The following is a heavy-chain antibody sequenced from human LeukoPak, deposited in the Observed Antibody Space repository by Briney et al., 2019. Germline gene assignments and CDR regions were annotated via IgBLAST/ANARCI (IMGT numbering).Heavy chain of an antibody. CDR3: ARGRYGDYH. D-gene: IGHD4-17*01. Sequence: GGSLRLSCAASGCTFTNYWMFWVRQAPGKGLVWVSGINPDGSTTTYADSVKGRFTISRENAKSTLYLHMNILRVEDTAVYYCARGRYGDYHWGQGILVTVSS. J-gene: IGHJ4*02. CDR2: INPDGSTT. V-gene: IGHV3-74*01. CDR1: GCTFTNYW.